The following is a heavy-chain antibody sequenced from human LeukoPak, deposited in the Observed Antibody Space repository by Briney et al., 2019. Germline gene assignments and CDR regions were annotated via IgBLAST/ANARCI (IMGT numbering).Heavy chain of an antibody. CDR3: ASPQIPDY. CDR1: GATFTSYA. V-gene: IGHV1-69*13. D-gene: IGHD2-2*02. Sequence: SVNLSCKASGATFTSYAISWIRQPPGQGFEWMRGMIPIFGTANYAQKFQDRVTITADESTSTAYLEPSSLRSENTAVYYCASPQIPDYWGQGTLVTVSS. CDR2: MIPIFGTA. J-gene: IGHJ4*02.